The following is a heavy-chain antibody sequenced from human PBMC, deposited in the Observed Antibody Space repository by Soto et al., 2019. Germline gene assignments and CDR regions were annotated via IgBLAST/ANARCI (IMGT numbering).Heavy chain of an antibody. Sequence: QVQLVEAGGGVVQPGRSLRLYCAASGFTFSIYGMHWVRQAPGTGLAWVAVISDDGINEDYADSVKGRFTISRDTSKNTLDLQMNSLRAEDTAVYYCAKDIVLMVHAGNFAYWGQGTVVTVSS. CDR2: ISDDGINE. V-gene: IGHV3-30*18. J-gene: IGHJ4*02. CDR3: AKDIVLMVHAGNFAY. D-gene: IGHD2-8*01. CDR1: GFTFSIYG.